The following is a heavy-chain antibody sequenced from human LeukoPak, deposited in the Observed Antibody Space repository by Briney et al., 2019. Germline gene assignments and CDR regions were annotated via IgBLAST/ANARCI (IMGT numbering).Heavy chain of an antibody. Sequence: SDTLSLTCAVYGGSFSVYYWSWIRHPPGKGRECIGEINHSGSSNYKPSLKSRVAISVDTSKNQFSLKLSSVTAADTAVYYCARGNEYCSGGSCYYPYFDYWGQGTLVTVSS. D-gene: IGHD2-15*01. J-gene: IGHJ4*02. V-gene: IGHV4-34*01. CDR3: ARGNEYCSGGSCYYPYFDY. CDR1: GGSFSVYY. CDR2: INHSGSS.